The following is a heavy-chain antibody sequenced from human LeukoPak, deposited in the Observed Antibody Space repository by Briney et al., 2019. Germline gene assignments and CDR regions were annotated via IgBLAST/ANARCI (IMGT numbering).Heavy chain of an antibody. V-gene: IGHV3-7*01. CDR3: AKEGAYPIITYDS. J-gene: IGHJ5*01. Sequence: GGSLRLSCAASGFTFSNHWMNWLRQAPGKGLEWVANIKQDGSEKYYVDSVKGRFTISRDNAKNSLYLQMNSLRAEDAGVYYCAKEGAYPIITYDSWGQGTLVTVSS. CDR2: IKQDGSEK. CDR1: GFTFSNHW. D-gene: IGHD1-14*01.